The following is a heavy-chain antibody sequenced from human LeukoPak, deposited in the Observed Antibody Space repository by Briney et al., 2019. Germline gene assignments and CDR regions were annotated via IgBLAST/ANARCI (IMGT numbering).Heavy chain of an antibody. CDR2: ISYDGSNK. V-gene: IGHV3-30-3*01. Sequence: GGSLRLSCAASGFTFSSYAMHWVRQAPGKGLEWVAVISYDGSNKYYADSVKGRFTISRDNAKNSLYLQMNSLRDEDTAVYYCAREERITIFGVVIHPAPPYNWFDPWGQGTLVTVSS. J-gene: IGHJ5*02. D-gene: IGHD3-3*01. CDR3: AREERITIFGVVIHPAPPYNWFDP. CDR1: GFTFSSYA.